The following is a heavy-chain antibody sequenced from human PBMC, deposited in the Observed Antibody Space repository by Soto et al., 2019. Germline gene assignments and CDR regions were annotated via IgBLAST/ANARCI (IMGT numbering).Heavy chain of an antibody. CDR1: GDSISNYY. CDR2: IYYSGGT. V-gene: IGHV4-59*01. Sequence: PSETLSLTCTVSGDSISNYYWNWIRQPPGKGLEWIGYIYYSGGTNYNPSLKSRVTISVDTSKNQFSLKLSSVTAADTAVYYCARQTGSPTHYSNMDVWGKGTTVTVSS. J-gene: IGHJ6*03. CDR3: ARQTGSPTHYSNMDV. D-gene: IGHD6-13*01.